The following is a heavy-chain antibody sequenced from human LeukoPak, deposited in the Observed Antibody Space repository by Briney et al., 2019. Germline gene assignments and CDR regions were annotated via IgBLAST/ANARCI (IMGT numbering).Heavy chain of an antibody. CDR2: LYSDGRSL. J-gene: IGHJ4*02. D-gene: IGHD2-2*01. Sequence: GGSLRLSCAGSGFNFTGYWMHWVRQAPGKGLEWISRLYSDGRSLTYADSVMGRFTISRDNAKNMLYLQMNSLRAEDTAVYYCARETFCTNTTCPIGDHFDYWGQGTLVTVSS. V-gene: IGHV3-74*03. CDR3: ARETFCTNTTCPIGDHFDY. CDR1: GFNFTGYW.